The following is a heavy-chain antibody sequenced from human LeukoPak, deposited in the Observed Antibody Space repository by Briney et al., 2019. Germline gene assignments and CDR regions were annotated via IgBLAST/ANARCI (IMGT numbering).Heavy chain of an antibody. J-gene: IGHJ4*02. CDR2: INPNSGGT. CDR3: ARDGAHSSGWEPFDY. Sequence: EASVKVSCKASGYSFSDHYMHWVRQAPGQGLEWMGWINPNSGGTNYAQKFQGRVTMTRDTSITTAYMELSRLRSEDTAVYYCARDGAHSSGWEPFDYWGQGTLVTVSS. V-gene: IGHV1-2*02. D-gene: IGHD6-19*01. CDR1: GYSFSDHY.